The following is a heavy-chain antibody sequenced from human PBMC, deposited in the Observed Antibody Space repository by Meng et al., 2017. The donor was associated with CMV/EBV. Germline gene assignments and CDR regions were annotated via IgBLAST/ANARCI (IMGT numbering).Heavy chain of an antibody. D-gene: IGHD3-3*01. CDR3: ARGRTRGSRITIFGVVKTAPPSFDY. J-gene: IGHJ4*02. CDR1: GYTFTSYD. CDR2: MNPNSGNT. Sequence: ASVKVSCKASGYTFTSYDINWVRQATGQGLEWMGWMNPNSGNTGYAQKFQGRVSMTRNTSISTAYMELSSPRSEDTAVYYCARGRTRGSRITIFGVVKTAPPSFDYWGQGTLVTVSS. V-gene: IGHV1-8*01.